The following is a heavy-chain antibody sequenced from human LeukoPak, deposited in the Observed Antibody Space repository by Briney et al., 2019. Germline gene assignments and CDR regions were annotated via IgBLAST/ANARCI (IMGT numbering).Heavy chain of an antibody. Sequence: GGSLRLSCAASGFTFSDYYMNWIRQAPGKGLEWISYISSSGSTIYYADSVKGRITISRDNAKNSLYLQMNSLRAEDTAVYYCASGLNTVTVPFDYWGQGTLVTVSS. CDR1: GFTFSDYY. J-gene: IGHJ4*02. V-gene: IGHV3-11*01. CDR2: ISSSGSTI. D-gene: IGHD4-17*01. CDR3: ASGLNTVTVPFDY.